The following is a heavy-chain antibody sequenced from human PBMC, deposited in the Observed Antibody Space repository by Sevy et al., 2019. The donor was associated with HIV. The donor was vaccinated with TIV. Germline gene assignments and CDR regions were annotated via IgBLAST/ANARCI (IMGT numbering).Heavy chain of an antibody. D-gene: IGHD3-3*01. CDR1: GLILSDYY. Sequence: GGSLRLSCAASGLILSDYYMDWVRQAPGKGLEWIGHIKDKTKSSTTQHAPSVRGRFTISRDDSKNSLFLQMDRLKIEDTAVYYCRQEGSGYENWGQGTLVTVSS. CDR2: IKDKTKSSTT. V-gene: IGHV3-72*01. J-gene: IGHJ4*02. CDR3: RQEGSGYEN.